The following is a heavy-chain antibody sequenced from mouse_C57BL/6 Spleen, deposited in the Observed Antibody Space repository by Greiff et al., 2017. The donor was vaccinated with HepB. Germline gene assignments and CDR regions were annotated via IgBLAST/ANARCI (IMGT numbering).Heavy chain of an antibody. CDR3: ARRVHYYGSSYGYFDV. CDR1: GYTFTDYN. J-gene: IGHJ1*03. D-gene: IGHD1-1*01. Sequence: VQLKQSGPELVKPGASVKMSCKASGYTFTDYNMHWVKQSHGKSLEWIGYINPNNGGTSYNQKFKGKATLTVNKSSSTAYMELRSLTSEDSAVYYCARRVHYYGSSYGYFDVWGTGTTVTVSS. V-gene: IGHV1-22*01. CDR2: INPNNGGT.